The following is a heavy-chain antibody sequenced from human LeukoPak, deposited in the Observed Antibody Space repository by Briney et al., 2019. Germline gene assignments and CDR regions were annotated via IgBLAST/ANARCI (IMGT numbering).Heavy chain of an antibody. D-gene: IGHD6-13*01. CDR2: IYYSGST. CDR1: GGSISSSSYY. V-gene: IGHV4-39*01. J-gene: IGHJ5*02. CDR3: ARHTKYSSSRNWFDP. Sequence: SETLSLTCTVSGGSISSSSYYWGWIRQPPGKGLEWIGSIYYSGSTYYNPSLKSRVTISVDTSKNQFSLKLSSVTAADTAVYYCARHTKYSSSRNWFDPWGQGTLVTVSS.